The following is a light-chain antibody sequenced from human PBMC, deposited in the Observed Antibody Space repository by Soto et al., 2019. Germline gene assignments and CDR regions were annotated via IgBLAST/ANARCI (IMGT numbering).Light chain of an antibody. J-gene: IGLJ3*02. CDR3: SSYVGSSTFGV. V-gene: IGLV2-23*03. CDR1: SSDVGSYNL. Sequence: QSALTQPASVSGSPGQSITISCTGTSSDVGSYNLVSWYQQHPGKAPKLMIYEGSKRPSGVSNRFSGSKSGNTASLTISGLQAEDEADYYCSSYVGSSTFGVFGGGTKLTVL. CDR2: EGS.